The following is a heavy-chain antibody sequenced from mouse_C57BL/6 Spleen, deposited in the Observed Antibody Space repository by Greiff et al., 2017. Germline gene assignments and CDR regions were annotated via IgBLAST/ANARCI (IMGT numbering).Heavy chain of an antibody. CDR2: IAPSDSYT. V-gene: IGHV1-69*01. CDR3: ARLGYGSSYGYFDV. D-gene: IGHD1-1*01. CDR1: GYTFTSYW. Sequence: QVQLQQSGAELVMPGASVKLSCKASGYTFTSYWMHWVKQRPGQGLEWIGEIAPSDSYTNYNQKFKGKSTLTVDQSSSTAYMQLSSLTSEDSAVYYCARLGYGSSYGYFDVWGTGTTVTVSS. J-gene: IGHJ1*03.